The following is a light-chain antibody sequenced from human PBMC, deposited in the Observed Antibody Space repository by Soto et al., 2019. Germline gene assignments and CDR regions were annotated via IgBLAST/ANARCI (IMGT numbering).Light chain of an antibody. J-gene: IGKJ4*01. CDR1: QSISSY. CDR3: QRSFRTPLT. V-gene: IGKV1-39*01. Sequence: DIQMTQSPSSLSASVGDRVTITCRASQSISSYLHWYQQKPGKAPKLLIYAASSLQSGVPSRFSGSGSGTDFTLTISRLQPEDFATYYCQRSFRTPLTFGGGTKVEIK. CDR2: AAS.